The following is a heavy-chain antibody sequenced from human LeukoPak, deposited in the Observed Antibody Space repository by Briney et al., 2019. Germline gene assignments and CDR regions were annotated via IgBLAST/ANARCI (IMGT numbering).Heavy chain of an antibody. CDR1: GYTFTGYY. J-gene: IGHJ3*02. Sequence: ASVKVSCKASGYTFTGYYMHWVRQAPGQGLEWMGWINPNSGGTNYAQKFQGRVTMTRDTSISTAYMELSRLRSDDTAVYYCARHLGIATHPFDIWGQGTMVTVSS. V-gene: IGHV1-2*02. CDR2: INPNSGGT. D-gene: IGHD6-13*01. CDR3: ARHLGIATHPFDI.